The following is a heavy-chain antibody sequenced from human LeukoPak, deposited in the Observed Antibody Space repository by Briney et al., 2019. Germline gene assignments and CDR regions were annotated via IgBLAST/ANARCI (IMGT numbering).Heavy chain of an antibody. Sequence: GGSLRLSCAASGFTFSSYAMSWVRQAPGKGLEWVSAISGSGGSTYYADSVKGRFTISRDNSKNTLYLQMNSRRAEDAAVYYCAKQPHYYGSGSYFDYWGQGTLVTVSS. CDR2: ISGSGGST. D-gene: IGHD3-10*01. CDR3: AKQPHYYGSGSYFDY. J-gene: IGHJ4*02. CDR1: GFTFSSYA. V-gene: IGHV3-23*01.